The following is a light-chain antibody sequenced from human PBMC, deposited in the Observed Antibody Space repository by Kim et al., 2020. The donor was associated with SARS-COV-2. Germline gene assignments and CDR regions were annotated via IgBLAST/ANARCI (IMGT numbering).Light chain of an antibody. CDR3: SSFTSSDIYV. V-gene: IGLV2-18*02. Sequence: QSALTQPPSVSGSPGQSVTISCTGTSSDVGSYNRVSWYQQPPGTAPKLMIYEVSNRPSGVPDRFSGSKSGNTASLTISGLQPEDEADYYCSSFTSSDIYVFGTGTQLTVL. CDR2: EVS. CDR1: SSDVGSYNR. J-gene: IGLJ1*01.